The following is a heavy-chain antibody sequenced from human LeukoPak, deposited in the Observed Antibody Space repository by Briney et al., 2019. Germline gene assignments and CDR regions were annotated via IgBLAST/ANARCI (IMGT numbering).Heavy chain of an antibody. V-gene: IGHV3-7*01. CDR3: ARKWNAFYF. J-gene: IGHJ3*01. CDR2: IKLDVSET. Sequence: GGPLSLSCAPSGFTFRSYWMPWFRQPQGRGREWWANIKLDVSETYYVDSVRARFTISSDNTKNSLYLQMDSLRAEDTAVYYCARKWNAFYFWGQGTMVTVSS. CDR1: GFTFRSYW. D-gene: IGHD1-26*01.